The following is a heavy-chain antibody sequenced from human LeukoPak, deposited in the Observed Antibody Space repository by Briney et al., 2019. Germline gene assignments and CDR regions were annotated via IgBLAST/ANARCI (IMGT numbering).Heavy chain of an antibody. V-gene: IGHV5-10-1*01. CDR3: ARHEDSSSPSSH. J-gene: IGHJ4*02. Sequence: GESLRISCKGSGYSFTSYWITWVRQMPGKGLEWMGRIDPSDSYNDYSPSFQGHVTISVDKSISTAYLQWSSLKAPDTAMYYCARHEDSSSPSSHWGQGTLVTVSS. CDR1: GYSFTSYW. CDR2: IDPSDSYN. D-gene: IGHD6-6*01.